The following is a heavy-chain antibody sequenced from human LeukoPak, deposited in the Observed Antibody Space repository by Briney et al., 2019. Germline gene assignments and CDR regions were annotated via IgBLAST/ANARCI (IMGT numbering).Heavy chain of an antibody. CDR2: ISGSGGST. CDR3: AKARDFWSGYYLYYFDY. CDR1: GFTFSSYA. J-gene: IGHJ4*02. Sequence: GGSLTLSCTASGFTFSSYAKSWVRQAPAPGLERVSAISGSGGSTYYADSVKGRFTISRDNSKNTLYLQMNSLRAEDTAVYYCAKARDFWSGYYLYYFDYWGQGTLVTVSS. V-gene: IGHV3-23*01. D-gene: IGHD3-3*01.